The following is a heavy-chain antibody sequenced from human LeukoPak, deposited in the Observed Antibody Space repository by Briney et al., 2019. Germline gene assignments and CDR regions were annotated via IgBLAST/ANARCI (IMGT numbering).Heavy chain of an antibody. CDR3: ARVICSGGSCRFDY. CDR1: GGSISSSSYY. CDR2: IYYSGST. J-gene: IGHJ4*02. Sequence: SETLSLTCTVSGGSISSSSYYWGWIRQPPGKGLEWIGSIYYSGSTYYNPSLKSRVTMSVDTSKNQLSLKLSSVTAADTAVYYCARVICSGGSCRFDYWGQGTLVTVSS. D-gene: IGHD2-15*01. V-gene: IGHV4-39*07.